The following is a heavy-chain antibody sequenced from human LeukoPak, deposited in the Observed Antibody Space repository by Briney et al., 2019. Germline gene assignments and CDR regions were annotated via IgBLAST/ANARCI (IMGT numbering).Heavy chain of an antibody. Sequence: GGSLRLSCAASGFTFSSYAMHWVRQAPGKGLEWVAVISYDGSNKYYAVSVKGRFTISRDNSKNTLYVQMNSLRAEDTAVYYCARDGAEQWLVPYDYWGQGTLVTVSS. V-gene: IGHV3-30-3*01. D-gene: IGHD6-19*01. CDR3: ARDGAEQWLVPYDY. CDR1: GFTFSSYA. J-gene: IGHJ4*02. CDR2: ISYDGSNK.